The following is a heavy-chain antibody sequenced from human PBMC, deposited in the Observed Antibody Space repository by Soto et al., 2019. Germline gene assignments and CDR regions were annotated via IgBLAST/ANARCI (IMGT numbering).Heavy chain of an antibody. Sequence: SETLSLTCTVSGGSIRSYYWSWIRQPPGKGLEWIGYIYYSGSTNYNPSLKGRVTISVDTSKNQFSLKLSSVTAADTAVYYCARRYGTTFDYWGQGTLVTVSS. V-gene: IGHV4-59*01. D-gene: IGHD1-7*01. CDR3: ARRYGTTFDY. J-gene: IGHJ4*02. CDR2: IYYSGST. CDR1: GGSIRSYY.